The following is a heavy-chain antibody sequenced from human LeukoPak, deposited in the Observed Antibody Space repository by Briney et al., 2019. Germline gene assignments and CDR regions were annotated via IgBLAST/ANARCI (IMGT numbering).Heavy chain of an antibody. V-gene: IGHV1-2*06. CDR3: AILPDQGYYYGSGSLDY. D-gene: IGHD3-10*01. J-gene: IGHJ4*02. CDR1: GYTFTGYY. CDR2: INPNSGGT. Sequence: ASVKVSCKAPGYTFTGYYMHWVRQAPGQGLEWMGRINPNSGGTNYAQKFQGRVTMTRDTSISTAYMELSRLRSDDTAVYYCAILPDQGYYYGSGSLDYWGQGTLVTVSS.